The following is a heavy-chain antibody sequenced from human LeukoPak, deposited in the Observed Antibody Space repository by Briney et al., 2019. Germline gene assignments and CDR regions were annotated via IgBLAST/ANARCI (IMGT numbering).Heavy chain of an antibody. Sequence: GGSLRLSXAASGFTFCIYAMSWVRQSPGKGLQWVSSITSRGESTWYVDSVKGRFTITRDNSENTLYLQMHSLRAEDTAVYYCARDRPNYYGSDGHYYRRDGDYWGRGTLVSVSS. CDR1: GFTFCIYA. D-gene: IGHD3-22*01. V-gene: IGHV3-23*01. J-gene: IGHJ4*02. CDR2: ITSRGEST. CDR3: ARDRPNYYGSDGHYYRRDGDY.